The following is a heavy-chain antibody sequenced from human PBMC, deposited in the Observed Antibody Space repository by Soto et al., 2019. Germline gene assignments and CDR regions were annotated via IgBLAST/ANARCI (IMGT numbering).Heavy chain of an antibody. J-gene: IGHJ6*02. D-gene: IGHD6-6*01. CDR1: GFTFSSYG. V-gene: IGHV3-30*18. Sequence: GGSLRLSCAASGFTFSSYGMHWVRQAPGKGLEWVAVISYDGSNKYYADSVKGRFTISRDNSKNTLYLQMNSLRAEDTAVYYCAKVVDSSSKTHYYYYGRDVWGQGTKVTVSS. CDR3: AKVVDSSSKTHYYYYGRDV. CDR2: ISYDGSNK.